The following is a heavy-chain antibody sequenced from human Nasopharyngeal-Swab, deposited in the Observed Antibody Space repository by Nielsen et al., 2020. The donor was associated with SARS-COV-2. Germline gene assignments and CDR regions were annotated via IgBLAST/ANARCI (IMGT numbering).Heavy chain of an antibody. J-gene: IGHJ4*02. CDR1: GFTFSSYA. CDR2: ISYDGSNK. V-gene: IGHV3-30-3*01. Sequence: GGSLRLSCAASGFTFSSYAMHWVRQAPGKGLEWVAVISYDGSNKYYADSVKGRFTISRDNSKNTLYLQMNSLRAEDTAVYYCAKDNEGMFGFGDLGFYFDYWGQGTLVTVSS. D-gene: IGHD3-10*01. CDR3: AKDNEGMFGFGDLGFYFDY.